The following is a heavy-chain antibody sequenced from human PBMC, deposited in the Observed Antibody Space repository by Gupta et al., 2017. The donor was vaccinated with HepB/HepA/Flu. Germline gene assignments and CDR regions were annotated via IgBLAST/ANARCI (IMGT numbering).Heavy chain of an antibody. V-gene: IGHV3-23*01. CDR3: AKTVDYGGLTGIDY. J-gene: IGHJ4*02. CDR2: ISGSGSSR. D-gene: IGHD4-23*01. CDR1: GFTFRSYA. Sequence: EVHLLESGGGLIQPGGYLRLSCAASGFTFRSYAMNWVRQAPGKGLEWVSLISGSGSSRNYADSVRGRFTISRDNSNNTLYLQMNSLRAEDTAVYYCAKTVDYGGLTGIDYWGQGIPVTVSS.